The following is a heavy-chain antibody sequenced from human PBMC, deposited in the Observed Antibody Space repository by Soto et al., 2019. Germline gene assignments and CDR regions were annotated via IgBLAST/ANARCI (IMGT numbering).Heavy chain of an antibody. J-gene: IGHJ4*02. D-gene: IGHD3-22*01. V-gene: IGHV1-8*01. CDR2: MNPNSGNT. Sequence: ASVKVSCKASGYTFTSYDINWVRQATGQGLEWMGWMNPNSGNTGYAQKFQGRVTMTRNTSISTAYMELSSLRSEDTAVYYCAIDPTTYYYDSSGYYQPDYWGQGTLVTVSS. CDR3: AIDPTTYYYDSSGYYQPDY. CDR1: GYTFTSYD.